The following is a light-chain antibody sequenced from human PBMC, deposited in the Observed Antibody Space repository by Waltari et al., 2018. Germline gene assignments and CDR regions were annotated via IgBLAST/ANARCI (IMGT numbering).Light chain of an antibody. Sequence: EIVLTQSPATLSLSPGERATLSCRASQSVSIYLAWYQQKPGQSPRLLIYDASNRATGIPARFSGSGSGIDFTLPISSLEPEDFAVYYCQQRSNWYTFGQGTKLEIK. V-gene: IGKV3-11*01. J-gene: IGKJ2*01. CDR3: QQRSNWYT. CDR2: DAS. CDR1: QSVSIY.